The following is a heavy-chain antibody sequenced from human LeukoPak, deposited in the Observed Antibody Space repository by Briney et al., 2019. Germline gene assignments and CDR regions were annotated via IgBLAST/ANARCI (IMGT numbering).Heavy chain of an antibody. V-gene: IGHV4-34*01. Sequence: SETLSLTCAVYGGSFSGYYWSWIRQPPGKGLEWIGEINHSGSTNYNPSLKSRVTISVDTSKNQFSLKLSSVTAADTAVYYCAGEQYYYDSSGYPLPLGYWGQGTLVTVS. D-gene: IGHD3-22*01. J-gene: IGHJ4*02. CDR3: AGEQYYYDSSGYPLPLGY. CDR2: INHSGST. CDR1: GGSFSGYY.